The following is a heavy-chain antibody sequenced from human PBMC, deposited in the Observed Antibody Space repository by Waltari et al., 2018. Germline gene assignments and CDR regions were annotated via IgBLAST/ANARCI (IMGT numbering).Heavy chain of an antibody. CDR3: ARVLRSRTNYYFYYMDV. Sequence: EVQLVESGGGLVQPGGSLRVSCEASGFTFSSNSMNTARQAPGKVLEWVSYISFISGHIYYADSVKGRFTISRDNAKNSLYLQIDSLRHEDAAVYYCARVLRSRTNYYFYYMDVWGKGTTVTVSS. CDR2: ISFISGHI. CDR1: GFTFSSNS. J-gene: IGHJ6*03. D-gene: IGHD2-15*01. V-gene: IGHV3-48*02.